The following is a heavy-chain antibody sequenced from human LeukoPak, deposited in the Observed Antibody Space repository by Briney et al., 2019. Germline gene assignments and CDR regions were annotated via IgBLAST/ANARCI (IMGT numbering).Heavy chain of an antibody. CDR3: AKGETWRFGELLIDY. D-gene: IGHD3-10*01. CDR1: GFTFSSYG. CDR2: ISYDGSNK. Sequence: PGGSLRLSCAASGFTFSSYGMHWVRQAPGKGLEWVAVISYDGSNKYYADSVKGRFTISRDNSKNTLYLQMNSLRAEDTAVYYCAKGETWRFGELLIDYWGQGTLVTVSS. V-gene: IGHV3-30*18. J-gene: IGHJ4*02.